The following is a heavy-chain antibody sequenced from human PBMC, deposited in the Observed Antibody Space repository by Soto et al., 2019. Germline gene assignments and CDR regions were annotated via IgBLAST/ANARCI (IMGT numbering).Heavy chain of an antibody. CDR3: AKDQVYDFWSGSYFDY. CDR2: ISGSGGST. D-gene: IGHD3-3*01. J-gene: IGHJ4*02. Sequence: GGSLRLSCAASGFTFSSYAMSWVRQAPGKGLEWVSAISGSGGSTYYADSVKGRFTISRDNSKNTLYLQMNSLRAEDTAVYYCAKDQVYDFWSGSYFDYWGQGTLVTVSS. CDR1: GFTFSSYA. V-gene: IGHV3-23*01.